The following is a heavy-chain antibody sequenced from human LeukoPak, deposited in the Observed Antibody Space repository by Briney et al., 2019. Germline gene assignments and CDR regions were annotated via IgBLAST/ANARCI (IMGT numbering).Heavy chain of an antibody. Sequence: PGGSLRLSCAASGFTFSSYAMHWVRQPPGKGLEWVGEIYHSGSTNYNPSLKSRVTISVDKSKNQFSLKLSSVTAADTAVYYCARVSGSYYEVEWDLGIDYWGQGTLVTVSS. CDR2: IYHSGST. J-gene: IGHJ4*02. D-gene: IGHD1-26*01. V-gene: IGHV4-4*02. CDR3: ARVSGSYYEVEWDLGIDY. CDR1: GFTFSSYA.